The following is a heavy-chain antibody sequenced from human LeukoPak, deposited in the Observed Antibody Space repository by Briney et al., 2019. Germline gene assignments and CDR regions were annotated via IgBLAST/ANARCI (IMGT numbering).Heavy chain of an antibody. CDR3: AKDGPTAIPSWFDP. J-gene: IGHJ5*02. V-gene: IGHV3-23*01. CDR2: ISSSGGST. CDR1: GFNFTNYA. Sequence: GGSLRLSCAASGFNFTNYAMTWVRQAPGRGLEWVSLISSSGGSTYYAGSVKGRFTISRDNSKNTLYLQMNSLRAEDTAIYYCAKDGPTAIPSWFDPWGQGTVVTVSS. D-gene: IGHD2-21*02.